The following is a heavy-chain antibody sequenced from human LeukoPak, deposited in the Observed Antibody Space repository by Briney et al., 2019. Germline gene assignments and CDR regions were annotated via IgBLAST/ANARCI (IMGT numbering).Heavy chain of an antibody. J-gene: IGHJ3*02. CDR2: MNPNSGNT. CDR1: GYTFTSYD. Sequence: ASVKVSCKASGYTFTSYDINWVRLATGQGLEWMGWMNPNSGNTGYAQKFQGRVTITRNTSISTAYMELSSLRSEDTAVYYCARGLGELHDAFDIWGQGTMVTVSS. D-gene: IGHD3-10*01. CDR3: ARGLGELHDAFDI. V-gene: IGHV1-8*03.